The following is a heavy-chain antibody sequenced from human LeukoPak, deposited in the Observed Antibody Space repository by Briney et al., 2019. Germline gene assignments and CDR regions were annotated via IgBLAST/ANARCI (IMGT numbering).Heavy chain of an antibody. CDR1: GFTFSDYY. CDR2: ISSSGSTI. CDR3: ARYCTFRTCSGTKFDA. J-gene: IGHJ5*02. D-gene: IGHD1-1*01. V-gene: IGHV3-11*04. Sequence: GGSLRLSCAASGFTFSDYYMSWIRQAPGKGLEWVSYISSSGSTIYYADSVKGRFTISRDNAKNSLYLQMNSLRAEDSAVYYCARYCTFRTCSGTKFDAWGQGTLVTVSS.